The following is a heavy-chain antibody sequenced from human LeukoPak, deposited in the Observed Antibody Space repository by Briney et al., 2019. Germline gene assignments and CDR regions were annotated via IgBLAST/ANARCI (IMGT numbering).Heavy chain of an antibody. Sequence: GGSLRLSCAASGFTFSSYNMNWVRQAPGKGLEWVSYISGRSDTIYYADSVKGRFIISRDNARNSLSLQMDSLRVEDTAVYYCARDRQTYYFDYWGQGTLVTVSP. D-gene: IGHD6-6*01. CDR3: ARDRQTYYFDY. CDR1: GFTFSSYN. V-gene: IGHV3-48*01. CDR2: ISGRSDTI. J-gene: IGHJ4*02.